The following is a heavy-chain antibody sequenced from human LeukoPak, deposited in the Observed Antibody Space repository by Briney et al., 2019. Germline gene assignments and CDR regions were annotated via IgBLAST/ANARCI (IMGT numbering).Heavy chain of an antibody. Sequence: PSETLSLTCSVSGGSISSSSYYWGWIRQPPGKGLEWIGSIYYRGSTYYNPSLKSRVTISVDTSKNQFSLKLNSVTAADTAVYYCARSPHKGAFDIWGQGTMVTVSS. CDR1: GGSISSSSYY. CDR2: IYYRGST. J-gene: IGHJ3*02. CDR3: ARSPHKGAFDI. V-gene: IGHV4-39*07.